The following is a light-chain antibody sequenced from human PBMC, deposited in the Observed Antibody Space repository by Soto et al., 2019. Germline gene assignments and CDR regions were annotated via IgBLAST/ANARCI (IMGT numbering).Light chain of an antibody. CDR3: AAWDGSLNGVV. J-gene: IGLJ3*02. Sequence: QSVLTQPPSASGTPGQRVTISCSGSNSNIGSNTVNWYQQFPGAAPKLLVYSSNLRPSGVPDRFSGSKSGTSAFLAISGLQSEDESDYYCAAWDGSLNGVVFGGGTKLTVL. V-gene: IGLV1-44*01. CDR2: SSN. CDR1: NSNIGSNT.